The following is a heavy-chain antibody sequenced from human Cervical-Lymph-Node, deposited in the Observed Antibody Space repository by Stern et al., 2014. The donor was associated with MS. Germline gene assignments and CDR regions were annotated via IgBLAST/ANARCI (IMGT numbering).Heavy chain of an antibody. CDR1: GYMFTNYW. CDR2: VYPDDSDA. D-gene: IGHD4/OR15-4a*01. J-gene: IGHJ5*01. Sequence: EVQLVESGPQVRKAGESLKISCQASGYMFTNYWIGWVRQMPGKGLEWMGLVYPDDSDARYSPSFQGQVTIPADKSTGTAYLHWSSLKASDSAIYYCAKGAPPDSWGQGTLVTVSS. V-gene: IGHV5-51*03. CDR3: AKGAPPDS.